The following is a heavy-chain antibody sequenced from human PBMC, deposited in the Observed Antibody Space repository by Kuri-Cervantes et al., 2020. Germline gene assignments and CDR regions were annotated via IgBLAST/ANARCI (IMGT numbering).Heavy chain of an antibody. CDR1: GGSFSGYY. V-gene: IGHV4-34*01. D-gene: IGHD2-2*01. Sequence: SETLSLTCAVYGGSFSGYYWSWIRQPPGKGLEWIGEINHSGSTNYNSSLKSRVTISVDKSKNQFSLKLSSVTAADTAVYYCARVPDIVVVPAAMYDAFDIWGQGTMVTVSS. CDR3: ARVPDIVVVPAAMYDAFDI. J-gene: IGHJ3*02. CDR2: INHSGST.